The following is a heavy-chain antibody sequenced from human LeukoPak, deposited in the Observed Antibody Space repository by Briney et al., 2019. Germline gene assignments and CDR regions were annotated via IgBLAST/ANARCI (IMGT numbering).Heavy chain of an antibody. Sequence: SETLSLTCTVSGGSISGYYWSWIRQPPGKGLEWIGYMFYSGSTNYNPSLKSRVTISVDTSKNQFSLKLSSVTAADTAVYYCARQVGATSYYYYGMDVWGQGTTVTVSS. V-gene: IGHV4-59*08. D-gene: IGHD1-26*01. CDR3: ARQVGATSYYYYGMDV. J-gene: IGHJ6*02. CDR2: MFYSGST. CDR1: GGSISGYY.